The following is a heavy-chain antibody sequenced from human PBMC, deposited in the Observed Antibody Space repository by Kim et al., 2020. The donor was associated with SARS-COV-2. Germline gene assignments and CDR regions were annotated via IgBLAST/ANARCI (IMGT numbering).Heavy chain of an antibody. V-gene: IGHV3-21*04. CDR3: ARDGGSMDD. CDR1: GFTFSSYS. CDR2: ISSSGSDI. J-gene: IGHJ6*02. Sequence: GGSLRLSCAASGFTFSSYSMNWVRQAPGKGLEWVSSISSSGSDIYYADSVKGRFTISRDNAKNSLYLQMNSLRAEDTAVYYCARDGGSMDDGGQGTTAT.